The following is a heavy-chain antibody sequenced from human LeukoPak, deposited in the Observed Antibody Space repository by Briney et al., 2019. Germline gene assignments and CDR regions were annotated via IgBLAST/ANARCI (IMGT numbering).Heavy chain of an antibody. Sequence: PSETLSPTCTVSGGSISSSSYYWGWIRQPPGKGLEWIGSMYYRGITHYNPSLKSRVTISVDTSKNQFSLKLSSVTAADTAVYYCASLHNFDLYYWGQGTLVT. J-gene: IGHJ4*02. V-gene: IGHV4-39*01. D-gene: IGHD3-9*01. CDR3: ASLHNFDLYY. CDR1: GGSISSSSYY. CDR2: MYYRGIT.